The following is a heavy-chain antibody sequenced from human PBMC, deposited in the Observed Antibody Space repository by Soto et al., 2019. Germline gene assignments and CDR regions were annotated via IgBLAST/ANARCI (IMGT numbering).Heavy chain of an antibody. CDR3: ARVIMIFGVANLGSDIDY. CDR2: ISPSNGQT. Sequence: ASVKVSCKASGYTFSNFGLSWVRQAPGQGLEWMGWISPSNGQTIYAQNFHGRVTMTTDTSTATAHMELRGLISDDTAVYYCARVIMIFGVANLGSDIDYWGQGTRVTVSS. V-gene: IGHV1-18*01. J-gene: IGHJ4*02. CDR1: GYTFSNFG. D-gene: IGHD3-3*01.